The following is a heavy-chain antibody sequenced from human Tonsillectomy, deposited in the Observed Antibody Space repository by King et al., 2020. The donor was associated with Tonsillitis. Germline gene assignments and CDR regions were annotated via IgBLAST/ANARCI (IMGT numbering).Heavy chain of an antibody. CDR1: GFTFADYA. CDR2: ISWNSGSI. V-gene: IGHV3-9*01. D-gene: IGHD3-3*01. J-gene: IGHJ4*02. CDR3: AKGAYDFSNNLEGYFDY. Sequence: DVQLVESGGGLVQPGRSLRLSCAASGFTFADYAMHWVRQAPGKGLEWVSGISWNSGSIGFADSVKGRCTISTDNAKNSLYLQMNMLRAEEPALYYGAKGAYDFSNNLEGYFDYWGQGTLVTVSS.